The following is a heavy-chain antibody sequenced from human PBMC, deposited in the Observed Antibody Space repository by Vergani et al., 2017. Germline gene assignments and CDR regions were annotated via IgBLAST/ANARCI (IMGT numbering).Heavy chain of an antibody. CDR2: IDHTGRP. Sequence: QVQLQQWGGGLLKPSETLSLTCVVNGGSFTSYHWTWIRQSPGEGLEWVGDIDHTGRPDYNPSRKSRLTMSVDKSRNLFSLTLNSVTATDTAIYFCARVNTETNGHLYYYYDMDVWGQGTAVTVS. CDR3: ARVNTETNGHLYYYYDMDV. V-gene: IGHV4-34*01. J-gene: IGHJ6*02. D-gene: IGHD4-11*01. CDR1: GGSFTSYH.